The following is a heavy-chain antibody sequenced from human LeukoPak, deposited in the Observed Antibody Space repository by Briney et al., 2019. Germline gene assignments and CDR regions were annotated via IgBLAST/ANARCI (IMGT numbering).Heavy chain of an antibody. V-gene: IGHV3-21*04. CDR2: ISSSSSYI. CDR3: AKDGGVWFGESNDY. D-gene: IGHD3-10*01. Sequence: GSLRLSCAASGFTFSSYSMNWVRQAPGKGLEWVSSISSSSSYIYYADSVKGRFTISRDNFKNTLYLQMNSLRADDTAVYYCAKDGGVWFGESNDYWGQGTLVTVSS. CDR1: GFTFSSYS. J-gene: IGHJ4*02.